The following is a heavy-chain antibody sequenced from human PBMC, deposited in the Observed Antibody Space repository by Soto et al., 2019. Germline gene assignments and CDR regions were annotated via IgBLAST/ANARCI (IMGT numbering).Heavy chain of an antibody. CDR2: INPSGGST. CDR1: GYSFTSYY. CDR3: ARGPRLYCISTSCYELPFGPDYYDSSGDAFDI. V-gene: IGHV1-46*01. J-gene: IGHJ3*02. Sequence: ASVKVSCAASGYSFTSYYMHWVRQAPGQRLEWMGIINPSGGSTSYAKKFQGRVTMTRDTSTSTVYMELSSLRSEDTAVYYCARGPRLYCISTSCYELPFGPDYYDSSGDAFDIWGQGTMVTVSS. D-gene: IGHD2-2*01.